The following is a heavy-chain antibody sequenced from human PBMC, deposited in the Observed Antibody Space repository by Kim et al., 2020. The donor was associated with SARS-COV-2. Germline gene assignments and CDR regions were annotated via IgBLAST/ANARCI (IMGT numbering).Heavy chain of an antibody. CDR3: ARDLPRIAAASDAFDI. Sequence: SETLSLTCTVSGGSISSYYWSWIRQPPGKGLEWIGYIYYSGSTNYNPSLKSRVTISVDTSKNQFSLKLSSVTAADTAVYYCARDLPRIAAASDAFDIWGQGTMVTVSS. J-gene: IGHJ3*02. CDR2: IYYSGST. D-gene: IGHD6-13*01. V-gene: IGHV4-59*01. CDR1: GGSISSYY.